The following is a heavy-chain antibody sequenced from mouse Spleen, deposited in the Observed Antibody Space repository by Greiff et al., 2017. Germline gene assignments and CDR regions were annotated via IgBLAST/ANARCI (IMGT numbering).Heavy chain of an antibody. CDR3: ARPLDGPFDY. D-gene: IGHD2-3*01. CDR2: ISSGSSTI. J-gene: IGHJ2*01. Sequence: EVKVVESGGGLVKPGGSLKLSCAASGFTFSDYGMHWVRQAPEKGLEWVAYISSGSSTIYYADTVKGRFTISRDNAKNTLFLQMTSLRSEDTAMYYCARPLDGPFDYWGQGTTLTVSS. CDR1: GFTFSDYG. V-gene: IGHV5-17*01.